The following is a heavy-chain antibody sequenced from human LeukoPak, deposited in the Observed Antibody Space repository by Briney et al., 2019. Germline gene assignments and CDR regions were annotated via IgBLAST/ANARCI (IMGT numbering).Heavy chain of an antibody. CDR1: GYTFTRYD. D-gene: IGHD2/OR15-2a*01. J-gene: IGHJ4*02. CDR2: MNPDNGNT. Sequence: ASVKVSCKASGYTFTRYDINWVRQASGQGLEWMGWMNPDNGNTGYAQKFQGRITMTSHNSISTFFMELSSLTYEDTVVYFCARGEYMYGHDIDHWGQGTLVTVSS. CDR3: ARGEYMYGHDIDH. V-gene: IGHV1-8*01.